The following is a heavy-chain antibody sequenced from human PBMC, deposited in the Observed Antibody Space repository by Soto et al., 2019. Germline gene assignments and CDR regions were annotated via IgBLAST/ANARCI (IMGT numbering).Heavy chain of an antibody. Sequence: AASVKVSCKASGGTFSSYAISWVRQAPGQGLEWMGGIIPIFGTANYAQKFQGRVTITADESTSTAYMELSSLRSEDTAVYYCARRGYDAFDIWGQGTMVTVSS. CDR2: IIPIFGTA. V-gene: IGHV1-69*13. J-gene: IGHJ3*02. CDR1: GGTFSSYA. CDR3: ARRGYDAFDI. D-gene: IGHD6-25*01.